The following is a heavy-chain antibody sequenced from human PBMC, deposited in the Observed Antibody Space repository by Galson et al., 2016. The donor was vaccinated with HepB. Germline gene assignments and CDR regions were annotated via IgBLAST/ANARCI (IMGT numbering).Heavy chain of an antibody. J-gene: IGHJ4*02. Sequence: SVKVSCKVSDDNLNRIAIDFVRQAPGQGLEWVGGVIPMFGTTKYAQSVQGRVTINADESTKTVYMGMSSLRSEDTAVYYCAKDFRLLEWLPISFDYWGQGTLVTVSS. CDR2: VIPMFGTT. V-gene: IGHV1-69*13. CDR3: AKDFRLLEWLPISFDY. CDR1: DDNLNRIA. D-gene: IGHD3-3*01.